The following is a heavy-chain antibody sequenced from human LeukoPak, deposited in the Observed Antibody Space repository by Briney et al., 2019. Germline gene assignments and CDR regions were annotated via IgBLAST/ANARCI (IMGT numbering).Heavy chain of an antibody. V-gene: IGHV3-23*01. CDR1: GFTFSSYA. CDR2: ISGSGSST. J-gene: IGHJ4*02. D-gene: IGHD6-13*01. CDR3: ATSFGPVIAAAGTGAD. Sequence: GGSLRLSCAASGFTFSSYAMNWVCQAPGKGLEWVSVISGSGSSTYYADSVKGRFTISRDNSKNTLYLQMNSLRAEDTAVYYCATSFGPVIAAAGTGADWGQGTLVTVSS.